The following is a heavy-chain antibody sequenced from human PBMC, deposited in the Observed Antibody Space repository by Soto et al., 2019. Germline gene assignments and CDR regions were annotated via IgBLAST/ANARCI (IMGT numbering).Heavy chain of an antibody. V-gene: IGHV3-43*01. Sequence: GGSLRLSCAASGFTFDDYTMHWVRQAPGKGLEWVSLISWDGGSTYYADSVKGRFTISRGNAKNTLYLQMNSLRAEDTAVYYCVRTSLVVAAATREDYWGQGTLVTVSS. CDR2: ISWDGGST. D-gene: IGHD2-15*01. CDR3: VRTSLVVAAATREDY. CDR1: GFTFDDYT. J-gene: IGHJ4*02.